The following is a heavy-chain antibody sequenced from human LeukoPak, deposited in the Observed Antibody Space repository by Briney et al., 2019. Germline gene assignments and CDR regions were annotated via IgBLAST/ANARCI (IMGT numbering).Heavy chain of an antibody. V-gene: IGHV4-39*07. CDR2: IYHSGST. CDR3: ARDGLGFDTSGFSR. CDR1: GGSISSSRYY. Sequence: SETLSLTCTVSGGSISSSRYYWGWIRQPPGRGLEWIGSIYHSGSTYYNPSLQSRVTISLDTSKNQFSLKLRSLTAADTAVYFCARDGLGFDTSGFSRWGQGTLVTVSS. D-gene: IGHD3-3*01. J-gene: IGHJ4*02.